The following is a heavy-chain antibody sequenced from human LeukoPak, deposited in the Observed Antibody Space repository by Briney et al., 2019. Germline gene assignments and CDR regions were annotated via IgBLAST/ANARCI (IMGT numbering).Heavy chain of an antibody. J-gene: IGHJ4*02. D-gene: IGHD2-15*01. V-gene: IGHV4-39*01. CDR3: ARQEDCSGGSCLFDN. Sequence: SETLSLTCTVSGGSISSSSYYWGWIRQPPGKGLEWIGSIYYSGSTYYNPSLKSRVTISVDTSKNQFSLKLSSVTAADTAVYYCARQEDCSGGSCLFDNWGQGTLVTVSS. CDR1: GGSISSSSYY. CDR2: IYYSGST.